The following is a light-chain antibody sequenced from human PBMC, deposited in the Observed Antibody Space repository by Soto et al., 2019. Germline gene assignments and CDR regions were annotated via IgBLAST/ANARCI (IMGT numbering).Light chain of an antibody. CDR1: SSNIGAGYD. Sequence: QSVLTQPPSVSGAPGQRVTISCTGSSSNIGAGYDVHWYQQLPGTAPKVLIYGNNNRPSGVPDRFSGSKSGTSASLAITGLQAEDEADYYCQSYDNSLTGCHVFGTGTKVTVL. J-gene: IGLJ1*01. CDR3: QSYDNSLTGCHV. V-gene: IGLV1-40*01. CDR2: GNN.